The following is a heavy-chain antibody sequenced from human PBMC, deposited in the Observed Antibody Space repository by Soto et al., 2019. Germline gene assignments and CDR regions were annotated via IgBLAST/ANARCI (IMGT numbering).Heavy chain of an antibody. Sequence: QVQLVQSGAEVKKPGASVKVSCKASGYTFTSYDINWVRQATGQGLEWMGWMNPNSGNTGYAQKFQGRVTMTRNTSISTAYMELSSLRSEDTAVYYCARGGYNWNSPVPAARKYYYYGMDVWGQGTTVTVSS. CDR2: MNPNSGNT. CDR3: ARGGYNWNSPVPAARKYYYYGMDV. CDR1: GYTFTSYD. J-gene: IGHJ6*02. D-gene: IGHD1-20*01. V-gene: IGHV1-8*01.